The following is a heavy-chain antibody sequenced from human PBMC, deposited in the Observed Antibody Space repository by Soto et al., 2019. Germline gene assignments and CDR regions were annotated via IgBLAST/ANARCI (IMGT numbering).Heavy chain of an antibody. CDR2: VFSSVSA. CDR3: TRDGMTTGDT. Sequence: XTLSLPCIVSGVSLTSYTWSWVRQPANKGLELIGRVFSSVSATYSPSLKSRVRISMDTPENRISLKLESVTAADAGVYYCTRDGMTTGDTWGPGTLVTVS. CDR1: GVSLTSYT. D-gene: IGHD2-21*02. V-gene: IGHV4-4*07. J-gene: IGHJ4*02.